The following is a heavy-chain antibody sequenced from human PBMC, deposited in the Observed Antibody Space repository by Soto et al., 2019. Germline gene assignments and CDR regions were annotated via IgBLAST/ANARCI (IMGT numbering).Heavy chain of an antibody. J-gene: IGHJ4*02. CDR2: IRATGGQT. V-gene: IGHV3-23*01. D-gene: IGHD2-21*01. Sequence: EVQLLESGGGMVQPGGSLRLSCAASGFTFRNFVMSWVRQAPGKGLEWVSAIRATGGQTFYADSVKGRFTISRDNSKNMLYLQITSLRDKDTALYFWAHGRGWGVVSPAHDYWGQGTLVTVSS. CDR1: GFTFRNFV. CDR3: AHGRGWGVVSPAHDY.